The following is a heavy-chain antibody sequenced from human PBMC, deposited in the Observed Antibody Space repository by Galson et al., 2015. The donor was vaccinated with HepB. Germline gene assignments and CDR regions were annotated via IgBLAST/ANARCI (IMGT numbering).Heavy chain of an antibody. Sequence: SLRLSCAASGFTFSSYAMSWVRQAPGKGLEWVSAISGSGGSTYYADSGKGRFTISRDNSKNTLYLQMNSLRAEDTAVYYCAKGGGYSYGYDYWGQGTLVTVSS. CDR1: GFTFSSYA. D-gene: IGHD5-18*01. J-gene: IGHJ4*02. CDR3: AKGGGYSYGYDY. CDR2: ISGSGGST. V-gene: IGHV3-23*01.